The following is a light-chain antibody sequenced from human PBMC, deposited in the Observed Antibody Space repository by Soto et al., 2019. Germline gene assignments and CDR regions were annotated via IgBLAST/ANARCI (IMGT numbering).Light chain of an antibody. CDR2: DAS. Sequence: EIVLTQSPATLSLSPGERATLSCRASQSVSSSLAWYQQRPGQAPRLLIYDASNRAPAIPARFSGRGSGTDCTLTISSLEPEDFAVYYGQHRSSWLFGGGTKVEIK. CDR3: QHRSSWL. V-gene: IGKV3-11*01. J-gene: IGKJ4*01. CDR1: QSVSSS.